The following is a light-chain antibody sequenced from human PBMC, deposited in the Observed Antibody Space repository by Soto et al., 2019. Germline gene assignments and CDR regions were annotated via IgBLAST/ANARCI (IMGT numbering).Light chain of an antibody. J-gene: IGLJ3*02. CDR3: QTWGPGFVL. Sequence: QPVLTQSPSASASLGASVKLTCTLSSGHSSYAIAWHQQQPEKGPRYLMKLDSDGSHSKGDGIPDRFSGSSSGAERYLTISSLQSEDEADYYCQTWGPGFVLFGGGTKVTVL. CDR1: SGHSSYA. V-gene: IGLV4-69*01. CDR2: LDSDGSH.